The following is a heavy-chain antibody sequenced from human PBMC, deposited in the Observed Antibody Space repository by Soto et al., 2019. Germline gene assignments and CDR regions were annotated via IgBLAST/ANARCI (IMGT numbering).Heavy chain of an antibody. J-gene: IGHJ4*02. CDR2: FISLFGTA. D-gene: IGHD6-13*01. CDR1: GGTFSSYA. V-gene: IGHV1-69*06. CDR3: ATDRSSSWPPFFDY. Sequence: SVKVSCKASGGTFSSYAISWVRQAPGQGLEWMGGFISLFGTAKNAQKFQGRVTITADKSTSTGYMELSSLRSEDTAVYYCATDRSSSWPPFFDYWGQGTLVTVSS.